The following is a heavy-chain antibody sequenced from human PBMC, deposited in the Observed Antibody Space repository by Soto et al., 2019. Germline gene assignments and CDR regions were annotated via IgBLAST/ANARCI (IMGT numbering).Heavy chain of an antibody. J-gene: IGHJ5*02. CDR1: GGSISSSSYY. V-gene: IGHV4-39*01. CDR3: ARRSSSSGNNWFDP. D-gene: IGHD6-6*01. CDR2: IYYSGST. Sequence: SETLSLTCTVSGGSISSSSYYWGWIRQPPGKGLEWIGSIYYSGSTYYNPSLKSRVTISVDTSKNQFSLKLRSVTAADTAVYYCARRSSSSGNNWFDPWGQGTLVTVSS.